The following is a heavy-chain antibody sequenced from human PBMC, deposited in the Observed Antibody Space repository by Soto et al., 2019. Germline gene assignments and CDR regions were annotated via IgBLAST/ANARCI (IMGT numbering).Heavy chain of an antibody. V-gene: IGHV3-74*01. CDR2: INSDGSST. CDR3: ARSRYRQDDVFDV. D-gene: IGHD1-1*01. CDR1: GFTFTNYW. Sequence: PGGSLRLSCAASGFTFTNYWMQWVRQAPGKWLVWVSRINSDGSSTNHADSVKGRFTISRDNAKNTLYLQMSRLRAEDTAVYYCARSRYRQDDVFDVWVRGXVFT. J-gene: IGHJ3*01.